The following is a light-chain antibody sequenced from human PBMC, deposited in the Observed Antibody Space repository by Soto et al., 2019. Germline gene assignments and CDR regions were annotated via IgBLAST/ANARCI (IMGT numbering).Light chain of an antibody. V-gene: IGKV3-20*01. CDR1: QSVSSSY. J-gene: IGKJ1*01. Sequence: EIVLTQSPGTLSLSPGERATLSCRASQSVSSSYLAWYQQKPGQALRLLIYGASSRATGIPDRFSGSGSGKDFTLTISRLEPEDFAVYYRQQYGSSPVTFGQGTKVEIK. CDR2: GAS. CDR3: QQYGSSPVT.